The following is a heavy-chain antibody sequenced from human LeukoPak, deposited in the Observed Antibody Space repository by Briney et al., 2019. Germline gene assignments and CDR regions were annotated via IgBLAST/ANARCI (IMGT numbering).Heavy chain of an antibody. V-gene: IGHV3-7*01. CDR2: IKQDGSET. CDR3: AREPYYYDSSGYYYAMPSDY. J-gene: IGHJ4*02. Sequence: PGGFLRLSCVASGFTFSNYWMSWVRQAPGKGLEWVANIKQDGSETYYVDSVRGRFTISRDNAKNSLYLQMHSLRAEDTAVYYCAREPYYYDSSGYYYAMPSDYWGQGTLVTVSS. CDR1: GFTFSNYW. D-gene: IGHD3-22*01.